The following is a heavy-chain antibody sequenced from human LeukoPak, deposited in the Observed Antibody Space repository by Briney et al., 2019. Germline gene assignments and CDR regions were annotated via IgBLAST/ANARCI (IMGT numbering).Heavy chain of an antibody. Sequence: SETLSLTCTVSGGSISSYYWSWIRQPPGKGLEWIGYIYYSGSTNYNPSLKSRVTISVDTSKNQFSLKLSSVTAADTAVYYCARGVLRFLEWRLDAFDIWGQGTMVTVSS. V-gene: IGHV4-59*01. CDR2: IYYSGST. CDR3: ARGVLRFLEWRLDAFDI. CDR1: GGSISSYY. J-gene: IGHJ3*02. D-gene: IGHD3-3*01.